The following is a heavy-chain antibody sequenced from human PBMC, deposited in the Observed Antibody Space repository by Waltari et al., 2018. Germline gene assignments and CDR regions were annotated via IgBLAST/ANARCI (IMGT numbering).Heavy chain of an antibody. CDR1: GGAFSGYY. CDR2: INHSGST. CDR3: ARSFYSSSWYVYNWFDP. J-gene: IGHJ5*02. Sequence: QVQLQQWGAGLLKPSETLSLTCAVYGGAFSGYYWSWIRHPAGKGLEWIGEINHSGSTNYTPSLKSRVTISVDTSKNQFSLKLSSVTAADTAVYYCARSFYSSSWYVYNWFDPWGQGTLVTVSS. V-gene: IGHV4-34*01. D-gene: IGHD6-13*01.